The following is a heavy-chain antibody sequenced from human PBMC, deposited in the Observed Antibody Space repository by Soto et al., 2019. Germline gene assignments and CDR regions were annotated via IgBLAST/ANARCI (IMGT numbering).Heavy chain of an antibody. D-gene: IGHD2-15*01. J-gene: IGHJ6*03. CDR1: GGSISSYY. CDR2: IYYSGST. V-gene: IGHV4-59*01. Sequence: PSETLSLTCTVSGGSISSYYWSWIRQPPGKGLEWIGYIYYSGSTNYNPSLKSRVTISVDTSKNQFSLKLSSVTAADTAVYYCARFKGYSYGSDYMDVWGKGTTVTVSS. CDR3: ARFKGYSYGSDYMDV.